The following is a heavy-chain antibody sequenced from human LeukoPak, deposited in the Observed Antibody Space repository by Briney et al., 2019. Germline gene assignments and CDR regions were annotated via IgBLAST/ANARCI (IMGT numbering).Heavy chain of an antibody. V-gene: IGHV3-66*01. J-gene: IGHJ5*02. CDR2: IYSGGST. CDR3: AIIHSYGLA. D-gene: IGHD3-10*01. Sequence: GGSLRLSCAASGFNVISNYMSWVRQAPGKGLEWVSGIYSGGSTYYAASVKGRFTISRDRTKNMLYLQMNNLRAEDTATYYCAIIHSYGLAWGQGTLVTVSS. CDR1: GFNVISNY.